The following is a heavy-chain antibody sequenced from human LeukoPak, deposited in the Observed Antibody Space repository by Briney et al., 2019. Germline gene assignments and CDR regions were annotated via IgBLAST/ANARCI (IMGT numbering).Heavy chain of an antibody. J-gene: IGHJ4*02. Sequence: PSETLSLTCAVSGYSISSGYYWGWIRQPPGKGLEWIGSIYHSGSTYYNPSLKSRVTISVDTSKNQFSLKLSSVTAADTAVYYCARSGCTNGVCYREFDYWGQGTLVTVSS. D-gene: IGHD2-8*01. CDR1: GYSISSGYY. CDR3: ARSGCTNGVCYREFDY. V-gene: IGHV4-38-2*01. CDR2: IYHSGST.